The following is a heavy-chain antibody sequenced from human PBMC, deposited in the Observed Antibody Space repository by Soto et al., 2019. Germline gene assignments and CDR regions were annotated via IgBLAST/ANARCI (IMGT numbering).Heavy chain of an antibody. D-gene: IGHD3-22*01. V-gene: IGHV3-20*04. CDR1: GFTFDDYG. Sequence: GGSLRLSCAASGFTFDDYGMSWVRQAPGKGLEWVSGINWNGGSTGYADYVKGRFTISRDNAKNSLYLQMNSLRAEDTALFYCARASMYYYDSSGYYYLDYWGQGTLVTVSS. CDR3: ARASMYYYDSSGYYYLDY. J-gene: IGHJ4*02. CDR2: INWNGGST.